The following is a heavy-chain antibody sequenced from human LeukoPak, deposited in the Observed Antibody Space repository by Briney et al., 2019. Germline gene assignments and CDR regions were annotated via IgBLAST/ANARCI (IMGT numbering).Heavy chain of an antibody. CDR3: ARDSFEVVTGLGWFDP. J-gene: IGHJ5*02. D-gene: IGHD2-21*02. V-gene: IGHV4-39*07. CDR1: GGSISSITYY. Sequence: PSETLSLTCTVSGGSISSITYYWGWLRQPPGEGLEWIGSIYYNGNAYFNPSLKSRVTMSVDTSKNQFSLRLSSVTAADTAVYYCARDSFEVVTGLGWFDPWGQGTLVTVSS. CDR2: IYYNGNA.